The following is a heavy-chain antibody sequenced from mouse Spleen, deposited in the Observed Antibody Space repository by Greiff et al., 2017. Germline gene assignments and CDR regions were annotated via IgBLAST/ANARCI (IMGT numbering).Heavy chain of an antibody. J-gene: IGHJ3*01. D-gene: IGHD1-1*01. Sequence: EVKLQESGPSLVKPSQTLSLTCSVTGDSITSGYWNWIRKFPGNKLEYMGYISYSGSTYYNPSLKSRISITRDTSKNQYYLQLNSVTTEDTATYYCASLYYGRGPFAYWGQGTLVTVSA. CDR2: ISYSGST. V-gene: IGHV3-8*02. CDR3: ASLYYGRGPFAY. CDR1: GDSITSGY.